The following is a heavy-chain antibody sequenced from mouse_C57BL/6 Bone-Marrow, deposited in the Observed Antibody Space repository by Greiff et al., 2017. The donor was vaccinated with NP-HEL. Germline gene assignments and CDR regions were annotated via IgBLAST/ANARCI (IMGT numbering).Heavy chain of an antibody. J-gene: IGHJ3*01. CDR3: ASNLLLRSFAY. V-gene: IGHV5-4*03. D-gene: IGHD1-1*01. Sequence: EVKVVESGGGLVKPGGSLKLSCAASGFTFSSYAMSWVRQTPEKRLEWVATISDGGSYTYYPDNVKGRFTISRDNAKNNLYLQISHLKSEDTAMYYCASNLLLRSFAYWGQGTLVTVSA. CDR2: ISDGGSYT. CDR1: GFTFSSYA.